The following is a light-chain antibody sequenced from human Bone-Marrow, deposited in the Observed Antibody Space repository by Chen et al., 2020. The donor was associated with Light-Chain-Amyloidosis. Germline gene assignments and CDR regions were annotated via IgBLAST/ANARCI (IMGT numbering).Light chain of an antibody. J-gene: IGLJ3*02. Sequence: SYLLTQPSSVSVAPGQTATLPCGGNNIGSTSVHWYQQTTGQAPLLVVYDDSDRPSGIPERLSGSNAGNTATLTISRVEAGDEADYYCQVWDRSSDRPVFGGGTKLTVL. CDR3: QVWDRSSDRPV. V-gene: IGLV3-21*02. CDR2: DDS. CDR1: NIGSTS.